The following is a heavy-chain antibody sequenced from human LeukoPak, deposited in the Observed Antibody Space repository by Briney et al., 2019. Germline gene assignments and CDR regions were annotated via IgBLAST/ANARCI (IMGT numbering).Heavy chain of an antibody. V-gene: IGHV3-48*04. CDR2: ISSSSSTI. CDR3: ARTDAFEI. CDR1: GFTFNTYS. J-gene: IGHJ3*02. Sequence: PGGSLRLSCAASGFTFNTYSMNWVRQAPGKGLEWVSYISSSSSTIYYADSVKDRFTISRDNAKNSLYLQMNSLRAEDTAVYYCARTDAFEIWGQGTMVTLSS.